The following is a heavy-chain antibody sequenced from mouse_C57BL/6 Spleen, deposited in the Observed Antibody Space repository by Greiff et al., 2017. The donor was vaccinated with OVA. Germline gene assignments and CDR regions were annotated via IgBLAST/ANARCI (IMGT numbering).Heavy chain of an antibody. V-gene: IGHV1-50*01. Sequence: VQLQQPGAELVKPGASVKLSCKASGYTFTSYWMQWVKQRPGQGLEWIGEIDPSDSYTNYNQKFKGKATLTVDTYSSTAYMQLSSLTSEDSAVYYCARSGYGSSSWFAYWGQGTLVTVSA. CDR3: ARSGYGSSSWFAY. D-gene: IGHD1-1*01. J-gene: IGHJ3*01. CDR2: IDPSDSYT. CDR1: GYTFTSYW.